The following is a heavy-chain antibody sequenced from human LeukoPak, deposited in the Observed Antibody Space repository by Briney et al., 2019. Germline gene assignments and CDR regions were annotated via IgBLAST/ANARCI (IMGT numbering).Heavy chain of an antibody. CDR3: ARDNGGGGYSYGSNFDY. J-gene: IGHJ4*02. V-gene: IGHV1-18*04. Sequence: ASVKVSCKASGYTFTGHYMHWVRQAPGQGLEWMGWISTYNGNTNYAQKLHGRVTMTTDTSTSTAYMDLRSLRSDDTAVYYCARDNGGGGYSYGSNFDYWGQGTLVTVSS. D-gene: IGHD5-18*01. CDR2: ISTYNGNT. CDR1: GYTFTGHY.